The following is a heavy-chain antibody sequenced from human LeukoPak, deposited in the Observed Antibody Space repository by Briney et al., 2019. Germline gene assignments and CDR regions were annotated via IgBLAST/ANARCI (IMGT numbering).Heavy chain of an antibody. D-gene: IGHD3-10*01. CDR2: IYHSGST. V-gene: IGHV4-4*02. J-gene: IGHJ5*02. CDR1: GDSISSSNW. Sequence: SETLSLTCAVSGDSISSSNWWSWVRQPPGKGLEWIGEIYHSGSTNYNPSLKSRVTISVDKSKNQFSLKLSSVTAADTAVYYCARDKRLLVRWGFDPWGQGTHVTVSS. CDR3: ARDKRLLVRWGFDP.